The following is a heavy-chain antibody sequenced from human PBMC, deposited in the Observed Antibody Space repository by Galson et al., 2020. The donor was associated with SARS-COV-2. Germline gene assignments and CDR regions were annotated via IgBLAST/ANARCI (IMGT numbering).Heavy chain of an antibody. CDR1: GFTFRNYA. J-gene: IGHJ5*01. V-gene: IGHV3-23*01. Sequence: GGSLRLSCAASGFTFRNYAMGWVRQAPGKGLEWVSSLSAGGGARYYADSVRGRFTISRDNYQNTVVLELNSLRAEDTALYYCVKVDPGETVAPRVWFGSWGQGTQVTVSS. D-gene: IGHD7-27*01. CDR2: LSAGGGAR. CDR3: VKVDPGETVAPRVWFGS.